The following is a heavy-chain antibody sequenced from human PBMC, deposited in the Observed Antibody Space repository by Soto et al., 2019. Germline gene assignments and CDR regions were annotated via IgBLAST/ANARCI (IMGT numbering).Heavy chain of an antibody. CDR3: ARDHSRTYGSGYYPGSY. CDR2: IKQDGSEK. J-gene: IGHJ4*02. CDR1: GFTFSSYW. V-gene: IGHV3-7*03. D-gene: IGHD6-19*01. Sequence: EVQLVESGGGLVQPGGSLRLSCAASGFTFSSYWVSWVRQAPGKGLEWVANIKQDGSEKYYVDSVKGRFTASRDNAENSLYLQMNSLRAEDTAVYYCARDHSRTYGSGYYPGSYWGQGTLVTVSS.